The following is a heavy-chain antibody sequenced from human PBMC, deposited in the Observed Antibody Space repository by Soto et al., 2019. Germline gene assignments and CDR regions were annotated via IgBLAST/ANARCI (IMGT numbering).Heavy chain of an antibody. CDR1: GYSFTIYW. CDR3: ARXTPLAVAGIYYYYGMDV. D-gene: IGHD6-19*01. CDR2: IYPGDSDT. J-gene: IGHJ6*02. V-gene: IGHV5-51*01. Sequence: PGESLKISCKGSGYSFTIYWIGWVRQMPGKGLEWMGIIYPGDSDTRYSPSFQGQVTISADKSISTAYLQWSSLKASDTAMYYCARXTPLAVAGIYYYYGMDVWGQGTTVTVSS.